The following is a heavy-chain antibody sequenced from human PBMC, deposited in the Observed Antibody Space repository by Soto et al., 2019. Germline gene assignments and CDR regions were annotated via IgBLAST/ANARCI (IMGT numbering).Heavy chain of an antibody. V-gene: IGHV1-8*01. CDR2: MNPGSGDT. D-gene: IGHD3-16*01. Sequence: ASVKVSCKASGYSFTNNDVSWVRQAIGQGLEWMGWMNPGSGDTGYAQKFQGRVTMTRDISIATAYMELSSLRSDDTAIYYCARMATFGSLNWFDPWGQGTLVTVPQ. CDR3: ARMATFGSLNWFDP. J-gene: IGHJ5*02. CDR1: GYSFTNND.